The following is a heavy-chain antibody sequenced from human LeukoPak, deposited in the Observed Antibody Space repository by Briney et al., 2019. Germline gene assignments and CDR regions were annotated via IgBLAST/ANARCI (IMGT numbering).Heavy chain of an antibody. V-gene: IGHV3-48*02. Sequence: GGSLRLSCAASGFTFTSYSMNWVRQAPGKGLEWVSYISITGYTTYYVDFVKGRFTVSRDNAKNSLYLQMSSLRDEYTAVYYCAADKAFAFDIWGQGTVVSVSS. CDR1: GFTFTSYS. CDR3: AADKAFAFDI. D-gene: IGHD3-9*01. J-gene: IGHJ3*02. CDR2: ISITGYTT.